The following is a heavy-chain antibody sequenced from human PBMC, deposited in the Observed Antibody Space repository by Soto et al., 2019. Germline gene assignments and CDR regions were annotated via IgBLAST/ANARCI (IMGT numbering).Heavy chain of an antibody. V-gene: IGHV3-74*01. CDR2: INSDGSHT. Sequence: EVQLVESGGGLAQPGGSLRLSCAASGFNFSIYWMHWVRQAPGKGLVWVSRINSDGSHTGYADSVKGRFTISRDNANNTLYLQINSLGAEDTAVFYCARGGAYGDYRSDYWGQGTLVTVSS. CDR3: ARGGAYGDYRSDY. D-gene: IGHD4-17*01. CDR1: GFNFSIYW. J-gene: IGHJ4*02.